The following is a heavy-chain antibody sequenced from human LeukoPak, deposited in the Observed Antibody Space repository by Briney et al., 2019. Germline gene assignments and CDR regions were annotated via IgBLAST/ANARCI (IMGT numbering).Heavy chain of an antibody. CDR1: GGSVSSGDYC. D-gene: IGHD3-10*01. V-gene: IGHV4-30-4*08. Sequence: SETLSLTCTVSGGSVSSGDYCWSWIRQPPGKGLEWIGCIYYSGSTYYNPSLKSRVTISVDTSKNQFSLKLSSVTAADTAVYYCARTDYYGSGSYPDYWGQGTLVTVSS. CDR2: IYYSGST. J-gene: IGHJ4*02. CDR3: ARTDYYGSGSYPDY.